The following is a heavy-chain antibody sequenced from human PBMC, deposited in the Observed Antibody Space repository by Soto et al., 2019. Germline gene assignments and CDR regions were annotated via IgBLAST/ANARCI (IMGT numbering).Heavy chain of an antibody. CDR3: ARVARGAWGVFDP. CDR2: INYDGSTT. CDR1: GFSFSTYW. J-gene: IGHJ5*02. D-gene: IGHD3-16*01. V-gene: IGHV3-74*01. Sequence: EVQLVESGGGLVQPGGSLRLSCAASGFSFSTYWMHWVRQAPGKGLVWVSRINYDGSTTNYTDAVKGRFTISRDNAKNPLYLQMNSLTAEDTAVYYGARVARGAWGVFDPWGQGTLVTVSS.